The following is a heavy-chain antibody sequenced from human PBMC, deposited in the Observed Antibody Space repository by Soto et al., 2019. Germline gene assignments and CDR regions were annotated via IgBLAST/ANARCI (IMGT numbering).Heavy chain of an antibody. CDR3: ATDLNWENF. Sequence: EVQLVESGGGLVQPGESLRLSCAVSGFTFGNHWMTWVRQAPGKGLEFLANISPDGSEKYYVDSVKGRFTISRDNTENSLYLQMNSLRDEDTAVYSCATDLNWENFWGQGTLVTVSS. CDR1: GFTFGNHW. J-gene: IGHJ4*02. V-gene: IGHV3-7*01. D-gene: IGHD1-26*01. CDR2: ISPDGSEK.